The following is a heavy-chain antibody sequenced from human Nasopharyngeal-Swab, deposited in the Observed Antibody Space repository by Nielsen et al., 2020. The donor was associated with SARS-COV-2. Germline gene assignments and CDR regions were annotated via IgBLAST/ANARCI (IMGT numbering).Heavy chain of an antibody. Sequence: SGPTLAKPTQTLRLHCTFAGFSLSPSGMCVTWVRQPPGKALEWLALIAWGDDKYYSTSLKTRLTIPKDTSNNQVVLTMANMDPGDTATYYCGRISPHDFHIDYWGQGTLVTVSS. CDR2: IAWGDDK. J-gene: IGHJ4*02. CDR1: GFSLSPSGMC. CDR3: GRISPHDFHIDY. D-gene: IGHD2-21*02. V-gene: IGHV2-70*20.